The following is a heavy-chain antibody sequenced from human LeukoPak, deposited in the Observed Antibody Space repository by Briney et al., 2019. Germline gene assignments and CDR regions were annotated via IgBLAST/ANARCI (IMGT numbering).Heavy chain of an antibody. J-gene: IGHJ3*02. D-gene: IGHD3-10*01. CDR1: GFTFSNAW. CDR3: AKDTYGSGAFDI. CDR2: IKSKTDGGTT. V-gene: IGHV3-15*01. Sequence: SGGSLRLSCAASGFTFSNAWMSWVRQAPGKGLEWVGRIKSKTDGGTTDYAAPVKGRFTISRDNSKNTLYLQMNSLRAEDTAVYYCAKDTYGSGAFDIWGQGTMVTISS.